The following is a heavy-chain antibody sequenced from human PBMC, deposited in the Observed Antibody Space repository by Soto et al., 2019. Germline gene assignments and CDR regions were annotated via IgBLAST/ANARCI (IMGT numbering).Heavy chain of an antibody. CDR1: GGSISSYY. D-gene: IGHD4-17*01. CDR2: IYYSGST. CDR3: ARTEVTVTTSDAFDI. V-gene: IGHV4-59*01. Sequence: QVQLQESGPGLVKPSETLSLTCTVSGGSISSYYWSWIRQPPGKGLEWIGYIYYSGSTNYNPSLKSRVTISVDTSKNQFSLKLSSVTAADTAVYYCARTEVTVTTSDAFDIWGQGTMVTVSS. J-gene: IGHJ3*02.